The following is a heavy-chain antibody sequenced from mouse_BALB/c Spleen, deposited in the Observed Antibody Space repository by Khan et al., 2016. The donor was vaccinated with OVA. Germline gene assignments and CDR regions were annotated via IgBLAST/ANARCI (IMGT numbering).Heavy chain of an antibody. D-gene: IGHD1-1*01. CDR2: TNPTNGRT. CDR3: ARIKRIVATYFDY. V-gene: IGHV1S81*02. CDR1: GYTFTSYW. Sequence: QVQLQQPGAELVKAGASVKMSCKASGYTFTSYWMHWVKQRPGQGLEWFAETNPTNGRTYYNEKFKSKATLTVDKSSSTAYMLLSGPTSEDSAVYYGARIKRIVATYFDYWGQGTTLTVAS. J-gene: IGHJ2*01.